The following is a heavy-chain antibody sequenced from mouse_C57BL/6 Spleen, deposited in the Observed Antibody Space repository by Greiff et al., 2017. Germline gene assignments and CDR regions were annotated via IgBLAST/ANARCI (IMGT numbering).Heavy chain of an antibody. CDR3: ARGYGSSYRFAY. CDR2: IDPSDSYT. CDR1: GYTFTSYW. D-gene: IGHD1-1*01. J-gene: IGHJ3*01. V-gene: IGHV1-59*01. Sequence: QVQLQQPGAELVRPGTSVKLSCKASGYTFTSYWMHWVKQRPGQGLEWIGVIDPSDSYTNYNQKFKGKATLTVDTSSSTAYMQLSSLTSEHSAVYYSARGYGSSYRFAYWGQGTLVTVSA.